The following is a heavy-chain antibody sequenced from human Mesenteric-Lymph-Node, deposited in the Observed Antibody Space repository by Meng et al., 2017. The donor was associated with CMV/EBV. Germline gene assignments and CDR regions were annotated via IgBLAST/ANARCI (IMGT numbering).Heavy chain of an antibody. Sequence: GESLKISCAASGFTFSSYSMNWVRQAPGKGLEWVSSISSSSSYIYYADSVKGRFTISRDNAENSLYLQMSSLRAEDTAVYYCARDEGDFWSGYYIGYYYGTDVWGQGTTVTVSS. V-gene: IGHV3-21*01. CDR3: ARDEGDFWSGYYIGYYYGTDV. D-gene: IGHD3-3*01. J-gene: IGHJ6*02. CDR1: GFTFSSYS. CDR2: ISSSSSYI.